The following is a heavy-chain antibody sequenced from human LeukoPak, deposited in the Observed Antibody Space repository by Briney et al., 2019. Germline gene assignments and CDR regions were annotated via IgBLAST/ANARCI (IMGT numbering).Heavy chain of an antibody. J-gene: IGHJ4*02. CDR3: AGAYYYGSGSTDY. CDR2: IYYSGST. D-gene: IGHD3-10*01. CDR1: GGSISSSSYY. Sequence: SETLSLTCTVSGGSISSSSYYWGWIRQPPGKGLEWIGSIYYSGSTYYNPSLKSRVTISVDTSKNQFSLKLSSVTAADTAVYYCAGAYYYGSGSTDYWGQGTLVTVSS. V-gene: IGHV4-39*07.